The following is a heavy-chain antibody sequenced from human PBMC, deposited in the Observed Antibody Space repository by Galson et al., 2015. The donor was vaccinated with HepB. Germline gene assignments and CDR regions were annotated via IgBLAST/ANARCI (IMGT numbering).Heavy chain of an antibody. CDR2: IYHRGDT. V-gene: IGHV4-39*02. D-gene: IGHD3/OR15-3a*01. J-gene: IGHJ4*02. Sequence: LSLTCTVSGDSISSSNYYWAWIRQPPGKGLEWIATIYHRGDTYYNPSLQHRVTISIDTSRNKFYLKVKSGTAADTAVYYCARDRYSHNLDAEYWGQGTLVTVSS. CDR1: GDSISSSNYY. CDR3: ARDRYSHNLDAEY.